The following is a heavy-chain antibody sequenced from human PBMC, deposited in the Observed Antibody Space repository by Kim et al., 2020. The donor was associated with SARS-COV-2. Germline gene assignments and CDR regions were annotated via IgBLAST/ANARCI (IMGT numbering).Heavy chain of an antibody. D-gene: IGHD3-9*01. V-gene: IGHV4-39*07. CDR2: IYYSGST. J-gene: IGHJ3*02. CDR1: GGSISSSSYY. Sequence: SETLSLTCTVSGGSISSSSYYWGWIRQPPGKGLEWIGSIYYSGSTYYNPSLKSRVTISVDTSKNQFSLKLSSVTAADTAVYYCARAEDILTGPDAFDIWGQGTMVTVSS. CDR3: ARAEDILTGPDAFDI.